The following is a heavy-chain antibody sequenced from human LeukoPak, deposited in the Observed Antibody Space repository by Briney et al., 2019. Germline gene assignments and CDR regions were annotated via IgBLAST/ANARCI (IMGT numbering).Heavy chain of an antibody. CDR3: TRRLRYFDWLYPDDAFDI. CDR1: GFTFSNAW. CDR2: IKSKTDGETT. D-gene: IGHD3-9*01. V-gene: IGHV3-15*01. Sequence: GGSLRLSCAASGFTFSNAWMSWVRQAPGKGLEWVGRIKSKTDGETTDYAAPVKGRFTISRDDSKNTLYLQMNSLKTEDTAVYYCTRRLRYFDWLYPDDAFDIWGQGTMVTVSS. J-gene: IGHJ3*02.